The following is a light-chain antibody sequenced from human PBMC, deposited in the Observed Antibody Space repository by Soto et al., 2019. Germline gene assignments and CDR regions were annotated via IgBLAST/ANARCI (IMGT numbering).Light chain of an antibody. V-gene: IGKV1-39*01. Sequence: DIQMTQSPSSLSASVGDRVTITCRASQRISSYLNWYQQKPGKAPKLLIYAASSLQSGVPSRFSGSGSGTDFTLTISSLQPEDFETYYCQQSYSTPQTFGQGTKVDIK. CDR1: QRISSY. J-gene: IGKJ1*01. CDR3: QQSYSTPQT. CDR2: AAS.